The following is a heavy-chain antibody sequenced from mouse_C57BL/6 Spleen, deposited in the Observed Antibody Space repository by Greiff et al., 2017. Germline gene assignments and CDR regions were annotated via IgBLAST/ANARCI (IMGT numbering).Heavy chain of an antibody. J-gene: IGHJ1*03. CDR2: ISYDGSN. CDR3: GGSSYGYFDV. Sequence: DVQLQESGPGLVKPSQSLSLTCAVTGYSITSGYYWNWIRQFPGNKLEWMGYISYDGSNNYNPSLKNRISITRDTSKNQFFLKLNSVTTEDTATYYCGGSSYGYFDVWGTGTTVTVSS. V-gene: IGHV3-6*01. D-gene: IGHD1-1*01. CDR1: GYSITSGYY.